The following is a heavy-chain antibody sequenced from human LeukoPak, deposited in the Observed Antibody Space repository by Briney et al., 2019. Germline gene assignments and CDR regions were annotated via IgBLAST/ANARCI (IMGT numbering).Heavy chain of an antibody. CDR1: GFTFNTYW. J-gene: IGHJ4*02. D-gene: IGHD1-26*01. CDR3: ARGGVMGGSDY. CDR2: IKPDGSAT. V-gene: IGHV3-74*01. Sequence: GGSLRLSCAAPGFTFNTYWMQWVRQAPGKGLIWVSEIKPDGSATRYADSVKGRFTISRDNAKNTLYLQMNSLTVEDAAVYYCARGGVMGGSDYWGQGTLVTVSS.